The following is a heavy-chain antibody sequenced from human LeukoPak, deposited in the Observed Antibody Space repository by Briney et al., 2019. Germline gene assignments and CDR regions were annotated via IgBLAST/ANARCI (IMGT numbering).Heavy chain of an antibody. J-gene: IGHJ4*02. Sequence: GGSLRLSCAASGFKFSSYGIHWVRQAPGKGLEWVAFIRVDGSNKNYADSVKGRFTISRDNSQNTVYLQMNSLRTEDTAVYYCAKDASYGSSWNGEVDHWGQGTLVTVSS. CDR3: AKDASYGSSWNGEVDH. CDR2: IRVDGSNK. CDR1: GFKFSSYG. V-gene: IGHV3-30*02. D-gene: IGHD6-13*01.